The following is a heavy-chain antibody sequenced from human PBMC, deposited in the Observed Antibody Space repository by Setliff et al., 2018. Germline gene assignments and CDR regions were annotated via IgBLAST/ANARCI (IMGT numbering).Heavy chain of an antibody. Sequence: PGGSLRLSCAASGFTFSGSAMYWVRQASGKGLEWVGRIRSKSDSYATIYAASVRGRFTISRDDSKNTACLQMNSLKTEDTAVYYCTMYVYGYVYWGQGTLVTVSS. J-gene: IGHJ4*02. D-gene: IGHD5-18*01. V-gene: IGHV3-73*01. CDR3: TMYVYGYVY. CDR1: GFTFSGSA. CDR2: IRSKSDSYAT.